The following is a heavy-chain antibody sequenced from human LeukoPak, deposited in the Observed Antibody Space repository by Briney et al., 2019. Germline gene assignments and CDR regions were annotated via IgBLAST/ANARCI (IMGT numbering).Heavy chain of an antibody. V-gene: IGHV3-21*01. Sequence: GGSLRLSCAASGFTFSSYSMNWVRQAPGKGLEWVSSISSSSSYIYYADSVKGRFTISRDNAKNSLYLQMNSLRAEDTAVYYCARDPIAVAGTTFDYWGQGTLVTVSS. CDR2: ISSSSSYI. D-gene: IGHD6-19*01. CDR3: ARDPIAVAGTTFDY. J-gene: IGHJ4*02. CDR1: GFTFSSYS.